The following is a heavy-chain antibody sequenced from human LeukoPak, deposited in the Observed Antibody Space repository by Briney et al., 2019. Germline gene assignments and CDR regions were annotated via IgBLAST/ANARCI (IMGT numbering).Heavy chain of an antibody. CDR2: IIPIFGTA. Sequence: ASVKVSCKASGGTFSSYAISWVRQAPGQGLEWMGGIIPIFGTANYAQKFQGRVTITADESTSTAYMELSSLRSEDTAVYYCARGPQLYGDYWYFDLWGRGTLVTVSS. J-gene: IGHJ2*01. CDR3: ARGPQLYGDYWYFDL. V-gene: IGHV1-69*13. CDR1: GGTFSSYA. D-gene: IGHD4-17*01.